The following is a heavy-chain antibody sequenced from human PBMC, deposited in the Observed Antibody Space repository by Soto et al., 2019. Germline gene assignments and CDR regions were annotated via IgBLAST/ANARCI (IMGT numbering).Heavy chain of an antibody. D-gene: IGHD6-13*01. CDR3: ARGIAAAGTPLNWFDP. J-gene: IGHJ5*02. CDR2: MNPNSGNT. Sequence: ASVKVSCKASGYTFTSYDINWVRQATGQGLEWMGWMNPNSGNTGYAQKFQGRVTMTRNTSISTAYMELSSLRSEDTAVYYCARGIAAAGTPLNWFDPWGQGTLVTVSS. CDR1: GYTFTSYD. V-gene: IGHV1-8*01.